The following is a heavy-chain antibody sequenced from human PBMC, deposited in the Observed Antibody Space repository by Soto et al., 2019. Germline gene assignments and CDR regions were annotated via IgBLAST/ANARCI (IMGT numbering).Heavy chain of an antibody. CDR3: ARDIVVVVAARLRYKLNWFDP. CDR1: GGSISSSSYY. Sequence: TLSLTCTVSGGSISSSSYYWGWIRQPPGKGLEWIGEINHSGSTNYSPSLKSRVTISVDTSKNQFSLKLSSVTAADTAVYYCARDIVVVVAARLRYKLNWFDPWGQGTLVTVSS. CDR2: INHSGST. D-gene: IGHD2-15*01. V-gene: IGHV4-39*07. J-gene: IGHJ5*02.